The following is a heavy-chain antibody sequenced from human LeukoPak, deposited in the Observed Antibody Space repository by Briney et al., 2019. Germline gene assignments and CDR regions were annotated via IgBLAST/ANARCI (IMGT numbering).Heavy chain of an antibody. CDR2: ISPYNGNT. D-gene: IGHD3-10*01. Sequence: ASVTVSCKASGYTFSSYAIHWVRQAPGQGLEWMGWISPYNGNTNSALKFQGRVIMTTDTSTTTAYMELKSLRFDDTAVYYCARHDEEFGELSWFDPWGQGTLVTVSS. CDR1: GYTFSSYA. J-gene: IGHJ5*02. CDR3: ARHDEEFGELSWFDP. V-gene: IGHV1-18*01.